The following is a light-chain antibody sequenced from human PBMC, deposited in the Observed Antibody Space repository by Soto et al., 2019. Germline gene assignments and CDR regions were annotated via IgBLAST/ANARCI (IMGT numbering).Light chain of an antibody. J-gene: IGKJ1*01. V-gene: IGKV1-5*01. CDR1: QSITTW. CDR3: QQYGSSPWT. CDR2: DVS. Sequence: DIQMTQSPSTVSAYVGDSVTITCRASQSITTWLAWYQQRPGKAPKLLIYDVSSLQSGVPSRFSGSGSGTEFTLTISSLQPDDFATYYCQQYGSSPWTFGQGTKVDI.